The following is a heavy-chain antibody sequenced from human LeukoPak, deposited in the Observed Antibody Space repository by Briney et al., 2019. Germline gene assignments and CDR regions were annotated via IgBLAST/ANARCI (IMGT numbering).Heavy chain of an antibody. D-gene: IGHD3-22*01. CDR1: GGSMSSHD. J-gene: IGHJ3*02. CDR3: ARLLDNDSSGDPDTFDM. CDR2: IYYSGKT. V-gene: IGHV4-59*11. Sequence: PSETLSLTCRVSGGSMSSHDWSWIRQPPGKGLEWIGYIYYSGKTYYNPSLESRVSISVDTSKNHFSLKLTSVTAADTAVYSCARLLDNDSSGDPDTFDMWGQGTMVTVSS.